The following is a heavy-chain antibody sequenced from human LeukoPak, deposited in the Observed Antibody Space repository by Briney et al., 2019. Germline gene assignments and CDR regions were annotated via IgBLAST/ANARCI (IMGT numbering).Heavy chain of an antibody. CDR1: GGSISSGDYY. Sequence: KPSQTLSLTCTVSGGSISSGDYYWSWIRQPPGKGLEWIGYIYYSGSTYYNPSLKSRVTISVDTSKNQFSLKLSSVTAADTAVYYCARAGDAYGSGSYYLYYWGQGTLVTVSS. CDR2: IYYSGST. D-gene: IGHD3-10*01. CDR3: ARAGDAYGSGSYYLYY. J-gene: IGHJ4*02. V-gene: IGHV4-30-4*01.